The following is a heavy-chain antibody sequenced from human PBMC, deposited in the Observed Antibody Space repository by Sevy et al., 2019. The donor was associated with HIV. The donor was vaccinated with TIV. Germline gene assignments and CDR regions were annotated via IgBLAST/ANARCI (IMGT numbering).Heavy chain of an antibody. V-gene: IGHV3-7*01. CDR3: ARDSLSSSWYGVLDP. J-gene: IGHJ5*02. CDR1: GFTFSKYW. CDR2: IKQDAGQK. Sequence: GGSLRLSCAASGFTFSKYWMGWVRQAPGKGLEWVANIKQDAGQKYYVDSVKGRFTISRDNAKNSLYLQMNSLRAEDTAVYYCARDSLSSSWYGVLDPWGQGTLVTVSS. D-gene: IGHD6-13*01.